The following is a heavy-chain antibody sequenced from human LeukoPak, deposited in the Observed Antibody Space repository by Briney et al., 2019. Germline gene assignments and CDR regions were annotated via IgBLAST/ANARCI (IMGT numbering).Heavy chain of an antibody. J-gene: IGHJ3*02. CDR3: ARDSEHSSSFAFDI. D-gene: IGHD6-13*01. CDR1: GFTFSSYR. Sequence: PGGSLRLSCAASGFTFSSYRISWVRQAPGNGLEWLANINHDGGEKYYEDPVMGRFTVSRDNAKNSLYLQINSLRAEDTAVYFCARDSEHSSSFAFDIWGQGTMVTVSS. CDR2: INHDGGEK. V-gene: IGHV3-7*01.